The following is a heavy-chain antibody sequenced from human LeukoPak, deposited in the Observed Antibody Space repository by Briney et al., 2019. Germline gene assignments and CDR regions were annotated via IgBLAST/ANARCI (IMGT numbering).Heavy chain of an antibody. CDR1: GYTFTRYY. CDR2: IDPSGGST. J-gene: IGHJ4*02. D-gene: IGHD5-24*01. V-gene: IGHV1-46*01. CDR3: ARDFGEMPNY. Sequence: ASVKVSCKASGYTFTRYYMHWVRQAPGQGLEWMGIIDPSGGSTSYAQNFQGRVTMTRDATTSTVYLELSSLRSEDTAVYYCARDFGEMPNYWGQGTLVTVSS.